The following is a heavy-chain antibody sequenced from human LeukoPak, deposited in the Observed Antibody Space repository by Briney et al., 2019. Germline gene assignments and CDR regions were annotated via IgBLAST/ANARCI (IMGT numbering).Heavy chain of an antibody. J-gene: IGHJ4*02. CDR2: VYPGDSDT. CDR3: ARTAEASSGYSY. D-gene: IGHD3-22*01. CDR1: GYTFTSYW. Sequence: GESLKISCKGSGYTFTSYWIAWVRQMPGKGLEWMGIVYPGDSDTRYSPSFQGQVTISADKSINTAYLQWSSLKASDTAMCYCARTAEASSGYSYWGQGTLVTVSS. V-gene: IGHV5-51*01.